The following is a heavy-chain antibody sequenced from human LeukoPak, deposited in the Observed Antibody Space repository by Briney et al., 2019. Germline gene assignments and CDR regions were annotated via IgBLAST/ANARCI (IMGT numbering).Heavy chain of an antibody. CDR1: GYTLTELG. D-gene: IGHD6-19*01. J-gene: IGHJ3*02. CDR2: FNPEDGET. CDR3: ATDRVRLGLGIPVPGREIGALEM. V-gene: IGHV1-24*01. Sequence: ASVKVSCKVSGYTLTELGMHWVRQTPGRGLEWMGGFNPEDGETVYAETFQDRVTMTEDTSTDTAYTELSSLRSEDTAVYYCATDRVRLGLGIPVPGREIGALEMWGQGTMVTVSS.